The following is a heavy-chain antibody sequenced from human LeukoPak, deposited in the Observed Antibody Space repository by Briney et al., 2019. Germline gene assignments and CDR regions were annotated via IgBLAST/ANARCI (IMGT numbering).Heavy chain of an antibody. V-gene: IGHV5-51*01. CDR1: GYSFSSYW. CDR3: ARQGHIVGGGWFDP. Sequence: GESLKISCQGSGYSFSSYWIGWVRQWPGKPRGWMGVIYPGDSDTRYRPPFQGQVTMSADKSTNTAYLQWRSLRASDSAMYYCARQGHIVGGGWFDPWGQGTLVTVSS. CDR2: IYPGDSDT. J-gene: IGHJ5*02. D-gene: IGHD2-15*01.